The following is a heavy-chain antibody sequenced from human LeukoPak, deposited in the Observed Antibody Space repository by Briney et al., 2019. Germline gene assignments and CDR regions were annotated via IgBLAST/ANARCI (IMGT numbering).Heavy chain of an antibody. CDR2: ISYDGSNK. CDR1: GFTFSSYG. Sequence: GGSLRLSCAASGFTFSSYGMHWVRQAPGKGLEGVAVISYDGSNKYYADSVKGRFTISRDNSKNTLYLQMNSLRAEDTAVYYCAKDLDDWRYGGDPSTYYYYYYGMDVWGQGTTVTVSS. J-gene: IGHJ6*02. CDR3: AKDLDDWRYGGDPSTYYYYYYGMDV. V-gene: IGHV3-30*18. D-gene: IGHD4-17*01.